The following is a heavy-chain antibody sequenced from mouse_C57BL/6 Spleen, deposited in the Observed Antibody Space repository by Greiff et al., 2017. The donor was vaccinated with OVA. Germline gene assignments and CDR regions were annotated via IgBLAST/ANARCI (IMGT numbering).Heavy chain of an antibody. Sequence: EVQLVESGPELVKPGASVKISCKASGYSFTGYYMHWVKQSHGNILDWIGYIYPYNGVSSYNQKFKGKATLTVDKSSSTAYMELRSLTSEDSAVYYCARGTIYYGNLLILFDYWGQGTTLTVSS. CDR2: IYPYNGVS. CDR3: ARGTIYYGNLLILFDY. CDR1: GYSFTGYY. J-gene: IGHJ2*01. D-gene: IGHD2-1*01. V-gene: IGHV1-31*01.